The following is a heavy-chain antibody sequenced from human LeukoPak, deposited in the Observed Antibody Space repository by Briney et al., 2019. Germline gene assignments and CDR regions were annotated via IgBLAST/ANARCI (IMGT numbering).Heavy chain of an antibody. CDR1: GDSISSYY. D-gene: IGHD2-15*01. V-gene: IGHV4-59*01. J-gene: IGHJ4*02. Sequence: SGPTLVKPSETLSLTCTVSGDSISSYYWSWIRQPPGKGLEWIGYIYYSGSTNYNPSLKSRVTISVDTSKNQFSLKLSSVTAADTAVYYCARDPGGGSPFDYWGQGTLVTVSS. CDR2: IYYSGST. CDR3: ARDPGGGSPFDY.